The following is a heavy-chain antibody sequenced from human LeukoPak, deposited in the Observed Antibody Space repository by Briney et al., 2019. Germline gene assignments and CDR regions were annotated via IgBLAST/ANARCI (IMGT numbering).Heavy chain of an antibody. Sequence: SETLSLTCAVYGGSFSGYYWSWIRQPPGKGLEWTGEINHSGSTNYNPSLKSRVTISVDTSKNQFSLKLSSVTAADTAVYYCALLPEWVRDYWGQGTLVTVSS. J-gene: IGHJ4*02. V-gene: IGHV4-34*01. CDR3: ALLPEWVRDY. CDR2: INHSGST. CDR1: GGSFSGYY. D-gene: IGHD1-26*01.